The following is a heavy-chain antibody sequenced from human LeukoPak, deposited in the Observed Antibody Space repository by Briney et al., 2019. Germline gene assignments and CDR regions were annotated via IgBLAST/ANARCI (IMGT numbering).Heavy chain of an antibody. CDR1: GGSISSSSYH. J-gene: IGHJ4*02. CDR3: ARRLRTIAAAGKGHFDY. CDR2: IYYSGST. Sequence: SETLSLTCTVSGGSISSSSYHWGWIRQPPGKGLEWIGSIYYSGSTYYNPSLKSRVTISVDTSKNQFSLKLSSVTAADTAVYYCARRLRTIAAAGKGHFDYWGQGTLVTVSS. D-gene: IGHD6-13*01. V-gene: IGHV4-39*01.